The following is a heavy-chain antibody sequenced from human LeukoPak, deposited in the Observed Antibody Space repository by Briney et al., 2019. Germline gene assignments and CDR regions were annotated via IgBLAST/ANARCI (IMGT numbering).Heavy chain of an antibody. CDR1: GGSISSGGYY. Sequence: PSETLSLTCSVSGGSISSGGYYWSWIRQPPGKGLEWIGYIYHSGNVYVSASTLYNPSLKTRVSISVDLSKNQFFLDLRSLTAADTAVYYCARDLYSDVNHSDYWGQGTLVTVYS. V-gene: IGHV4-30-2*01. CDR2: IYHSGNV. J-gene: IGHJ4*02. CDR3: ARDLYSDVNHSDY. D-gene: IGHD4-17*01.